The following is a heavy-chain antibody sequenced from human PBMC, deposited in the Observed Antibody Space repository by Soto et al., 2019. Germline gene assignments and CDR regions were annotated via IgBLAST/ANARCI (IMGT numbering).Heavy chain of an antibody. D-gene: IGHD1-26*01. CDR1: GYSFTIYW. J-gene: IGHJ6*02. V-gene: IGHV5-51*01. CDR3: ARLSTGAESRGLDYYYYGMDV. CDR2: IYPGDSDT. Sequence: GESLKISCNGSGYSFTIYWIGWVRQMPGKGLEWMGIIYPGDSDTRYSPSFQGQVTISADKSISTAYLQWSSLKASDTAMYYCARLSTGAESRGLDYYYYGMDVWGQGTTVTVSS.